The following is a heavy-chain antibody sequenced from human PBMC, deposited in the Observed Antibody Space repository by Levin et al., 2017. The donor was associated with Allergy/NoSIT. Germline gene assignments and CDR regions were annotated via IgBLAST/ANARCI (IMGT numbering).Heavy chain of an antibody. CDR1: GFTFNNYA. CDR3: ARVVNPDY. D-gene: IGHD4-23*01. V-gene: IGHV3-23*01. J-gene: IGHJ4*02. Sequence: GGSLRLSCAASGFTFNNYAMTWVRQTPGKGLEWVSTISGSGGSTYYSESVKGRFTISRDNSKNTLNLQMTSLRVEDTAVYYCARVVNPDYWGQGTLVTVSS. CDR2: ISGSGGST.